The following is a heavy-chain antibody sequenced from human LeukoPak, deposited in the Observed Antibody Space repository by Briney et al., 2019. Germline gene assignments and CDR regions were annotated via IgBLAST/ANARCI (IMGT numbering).Heavy chain of an antibody. CDR3: ARGARYYGSGSYYNDY. CDR1: GYTFTGYY. Sequence: ASVKVSCKASGYTFTGYYMHWVRQAPGQGLEWMGWINPNSGGTNYAQKFRGRVTMTRDTSISTAYMELSRLRSDDTAVYYCARGARYYGSGSYYNDYWGQGTLVTVSS. CDR2: INPNSGGT. D-gene: IGHD3-10*01. J-gene: IGHJ4*02. V-gene: IGHV1-2*02.